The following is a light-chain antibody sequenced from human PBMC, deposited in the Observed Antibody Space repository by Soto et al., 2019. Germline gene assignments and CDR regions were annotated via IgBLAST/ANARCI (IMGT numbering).Light chain of an antibody. CDR1: QSVSSSY. V-gene: IGKV3-20*01. CDR3: QQYGSSSYT. Sequence: EIVLTQSPDTLSLSPGERATLSCRASQSVSSSYLAWYQQKPGQAPRLLIYGASSRATGIPDRFSGGGSGNDFTLTISRVEPEDFAVYYCQQYGSSSYTFGQGTQLEIK. J-gene: IGKJ2*01. CDR2: GAS.